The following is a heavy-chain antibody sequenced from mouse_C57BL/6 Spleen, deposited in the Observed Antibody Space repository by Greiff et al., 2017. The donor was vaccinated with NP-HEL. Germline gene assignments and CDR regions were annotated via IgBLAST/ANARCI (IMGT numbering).Heavy chain of an antibody. J-gene: IGHJ4*01. V-gene: IGHV1-80*01. CDR1: GYAFSSYW. CDR2: IYPGVGDT. CDR3: ARAWDDSMDY. Sequence: LKQSGASVKISCKASGYAFSSYWMNWVKQRLGKGLEWIGQIYPGVGDTNYNGKFTCKATLTADKSSITAYLQLSSLTSEDSAVYFCARAWDDSMDYWGQGTSVTVSS. D-gene: IGHD4-1*01.